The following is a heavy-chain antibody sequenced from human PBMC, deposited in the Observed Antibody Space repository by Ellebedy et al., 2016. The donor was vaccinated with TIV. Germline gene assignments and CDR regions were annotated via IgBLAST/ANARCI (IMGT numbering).Heavy chain of an antibody. CDR2: ISYNGSNT. Sequence: GESLKISCAASGFTFSSYGMHWVRQAPGQGLEWVAVISYNGSNTDYTDSVKGRFTISRDNSKNTLYLQMNSLRAEDTTVYYGAKAKGPWTKLWFLEYWGQGTLVTVSS. V-gene: IGHV3-30*18. CDR3: AKAKGPWTKLWFLEY. D-gene: IGHD5-18*01. CDR1: GFTFSSYG. J-gene: IGHJ4*02.